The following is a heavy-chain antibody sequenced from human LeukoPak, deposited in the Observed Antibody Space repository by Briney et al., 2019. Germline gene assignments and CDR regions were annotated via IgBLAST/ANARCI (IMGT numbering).Heavy chain of an antibody. J-gene: IGHJ4*02. CDR3: ARSTSGYPFDY. CDR2: INHSGST. Sequence: PSETLSLTCAVYGGSFSGYYWSWIRQPPGKGLEWIGEINHSGSTNYNPSLKGRVTISVDTSKNQFSLKLSSVTAADTAVYYCARSTSGYPFDYWGQGTLVTVSS. CDR1: GGSFSGYY. D-gene: IGHD3-22*01. V-gene: IGHV4-34*01.